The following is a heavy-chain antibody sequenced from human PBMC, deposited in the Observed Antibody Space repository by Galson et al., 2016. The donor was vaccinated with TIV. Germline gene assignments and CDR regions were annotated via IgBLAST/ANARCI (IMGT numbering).Heavy chain of an antibody. V-gene: IGHV1-18*01. Sequence: SVKVSCKASGYTSTRYGISWVRQAPGQGPEWMGWISIYNGNTNYAQKFQGRVTMTTDTSTSTAYMELRSLRSDDTAVYYCARGKSSSWFFEYLQHWGQGTLVTVSS. D-gene: IGHD6-13*01. J-gene: IGHJ1*01. CDR2: ISIYNGNT. CDR1: GYTSTRYG. CDR3: ARGKSSSWFFEYLQH.